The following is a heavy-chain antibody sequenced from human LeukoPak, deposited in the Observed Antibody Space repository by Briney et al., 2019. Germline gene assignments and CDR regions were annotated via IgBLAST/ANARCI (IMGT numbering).Heavy chain of an antibody. Sequence: GGSLRLSCAASGFSFSTSYMNWVRQAPGKGLEWVSYISSSSSTIYYADSVKGRFTISRDNAKNSLFLQMNSLRGEDTAVYYCTTDTYYDYVWGSYGSDYWGQGTLVTVSS. V-gene: IGHV3-48*01. D-gene: IGHD3-16*01. CDR3: TTDTYYDYVWGSYGSDY. CDR2: ISSSSSTI. J-gene: IGHJ4*02. CDR1: GFSFSTSY.